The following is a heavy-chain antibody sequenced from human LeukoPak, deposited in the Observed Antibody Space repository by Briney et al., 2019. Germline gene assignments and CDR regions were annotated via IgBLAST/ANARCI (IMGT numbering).Heavy chain of an antibody. Sequence: SETLSLTCAVYGGSFSGYYWSWIRQPPGKGLEWIGEINHSGSTNYNPSLKSRVTTSVDTSKNQFSLKLSSVTAADTAVYYCARGATYYYDSPAGYWGQGTLVTVSS. D-gene: IGHD3-10*01. CDR1: GGSFSGYY. CDR2: INHSGST. J-gene: IGHJ4*02. V-gene: IGHV4-34*01. CDR3: ARGATYYYDSPAGY.